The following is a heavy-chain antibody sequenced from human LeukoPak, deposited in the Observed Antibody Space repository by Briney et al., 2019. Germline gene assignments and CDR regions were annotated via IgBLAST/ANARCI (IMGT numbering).Heavy chain of an antibody. CDR3: ARDLGCSSTSCCTEGWFDP. CDR1: GGSISSYY. D-gene: IGHD2-2*02. V-gene: IGHV4-59*01. CDR2: IYYSGST. Sequence: PSEALSLTCTVSGGSISSYYWSWIRQPPGKGLEWIGYIYYSGSTNYNPSLKSRVTISVDTSKNQFSLKLSSVTAADTAVYYCARDLGCSSTSCCTEGWFDPWGQGTLVTVSS. J-gene: IGHJ5*02.